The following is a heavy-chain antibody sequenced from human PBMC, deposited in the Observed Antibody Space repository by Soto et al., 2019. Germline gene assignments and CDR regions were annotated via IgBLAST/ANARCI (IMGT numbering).Heavy chain of an antibody. CDR2: IIPIFGTA. V-gene: IGHV1-69*06. J-gene: IGHJ6*02. CDR3: AREQALYYGMDV. Sequence: KVSCKASGGTFSSYAISWVRQAPGQGLEWMGGIIPIFGTANYAQKFQGRVTITADKSTSTAYMELSSLRSEDTAVYYCAREQALYYGMDVWGQGTTVTVSS. CDR1: GGTFSSYA.